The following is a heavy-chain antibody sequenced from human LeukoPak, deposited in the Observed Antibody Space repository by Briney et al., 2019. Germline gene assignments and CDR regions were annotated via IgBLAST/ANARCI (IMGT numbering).Heavy chain of an antibody. J-gene: IGHJ3*02. D-gene: IGHD6-19*01. V-gene: IGHV3-7*01. Sequence: GGSLRLSCAASGFTFSSYWMSWVRQAPGKGLEWVANIKQDGSEKYYVDSVKGRFTISRDNAKNSLYLQMNSLRDEDTAVYYCARESSGSGWYHDAFDIWGQGTMVTVSS. CDR2: IKQDGSEK. CDR3: ARESSGSGWYHDAFDI. CDR1: GFTFSSYW.